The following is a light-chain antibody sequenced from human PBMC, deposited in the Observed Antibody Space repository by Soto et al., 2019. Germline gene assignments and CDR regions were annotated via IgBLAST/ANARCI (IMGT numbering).Light chain of an antibody. Sequence: QSVLTQPPSASGSPGQSVTISCTGTSSDVGDYNYVSWYQQHPGKAPKVMIYEVSQRPSGVPDRFSGSKSGNTASLTVSGLQAEDEADYYCSSYAGSNNFRVFGGGTKVTVL. CDR3: SSYAGSNNFRV. CDR2: EVS. V-gene: IGLV2-8*01. J-gene: IGLJ3*02. CDR1: SSDVGDYNY.